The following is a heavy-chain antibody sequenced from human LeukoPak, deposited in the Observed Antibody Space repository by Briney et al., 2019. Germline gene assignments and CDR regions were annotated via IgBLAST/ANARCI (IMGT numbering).Heavy chain of an antibody. CDR3: ARGPTYTPFYYMDV. Sequence: GASVKVSCKASGYTFTSYDINRVRQATGQGLEWMGWMNPNSGNTGYAQKVQGRVTITRNTSISTAYMELSSLRSEDTAVYYCARGPTYTPFYYMDVWGKGTTVTVSS. J-gene: IGHJ6*03. D-gene: IGHD2-2*02. CDR2: MNPNSGNT. V-gene: IGHV1-8*03. CDR1: GYTFTSYD.